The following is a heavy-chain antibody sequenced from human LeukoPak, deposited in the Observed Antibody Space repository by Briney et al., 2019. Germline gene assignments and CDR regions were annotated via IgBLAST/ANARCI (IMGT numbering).Heavy chain of an antibody. CDR1: GFTFSSYA. V-gene: IGHV3-15*01. Sequence: GRSLRLSCAASGFTFSSYAMHWVRQAPGKGLEWVGRIKSKTDGGTTDYAAPVKGRFTISRDDSKNTLYLQMNSLKTEDTAVYYCTTDLLGYYDSSGYYNPIFDYWGQGTLVTVSS. D-gene: IGHD3-22*01. J-gene: IGHJ4*02. CDR3: TTDLLGYYDSSGYYNPIFDY. CDR2: IKSKTDGGTT.